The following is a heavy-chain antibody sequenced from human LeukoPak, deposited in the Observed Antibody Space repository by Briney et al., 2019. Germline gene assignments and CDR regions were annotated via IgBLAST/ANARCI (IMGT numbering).Heavy chain of an antibody. V-gene: IGHV4-39*07. CDR1: GGSISSSSYY. CDR3: ARDWVDTAMAFDY. J-gene: IGHJ4*02. Sequence: SETLSLTCTVSGGSISSSSYYWGWIRQPPGKGLEWIGSIYYSGSTYYNPSLKSRVTISVDTSKNQFSLKLSSVTAADTAVYYCARDWVDTAMAFDYWGQGTLVTVSS. CDR2: IYYSGST. D-gene: IGHD5-18*01.